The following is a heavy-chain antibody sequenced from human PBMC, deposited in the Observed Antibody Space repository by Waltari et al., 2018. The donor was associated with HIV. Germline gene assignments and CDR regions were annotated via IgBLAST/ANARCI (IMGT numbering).Heavy chain of an antibody. V-gene: IGHV4-34*01. CDR1: GGSFSGYY. CDR2: INHSGST. J-gene: IGHJ6*02. D-gene: IGHD6-13*01. CDR3: AREGREGAAAGTGYYYGMDV. Sequence: QVQLQQWGAGLLKPSETLSLTCAVYGGSFSGYYWSWIRQPPGKGLEWIGEINHSGSTNYNPSLKSRVTISVDTSKNQFSLKLSSVTAADTAVYYCAREGREGAAAGTGYYYGMDVWGQGTTVTVSS.